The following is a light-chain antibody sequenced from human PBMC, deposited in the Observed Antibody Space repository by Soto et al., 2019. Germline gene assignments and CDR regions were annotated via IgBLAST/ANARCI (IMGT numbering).Light chain of an antibody. CDR3: QQYKSYST. CDR2: HAS. CDR1: QSISNW. J-gene: IGKJ1*01. V-gene: IGKV1-5*01. Sequence: DIQMTQSPSTLPASVGDRVTITCRASQSISNWLSWYPQKPGTAPKVLIYHASNLQSGVPSRFSGSGSGTEFTLTISSLQTDDFATYYCQQYKSYSTFGQGTKVDIK.